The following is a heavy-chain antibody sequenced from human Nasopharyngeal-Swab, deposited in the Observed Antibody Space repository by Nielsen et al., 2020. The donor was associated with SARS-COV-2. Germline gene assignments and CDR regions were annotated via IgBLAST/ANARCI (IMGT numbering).Heavy chain of an antibody. J-gene: IGHJ4*02. D-gene: IGHD4-17*01. Sequence: GGSLRLSCAASGFTFSSSGMDWVRQAPGKGLEWVAVISYDGSNEYYGDSVKGRFTISRDNSKNTLYLQMNSLRVDDTAVYYCARNLYGDYVIDYWGRGTLVTVSS. CDR1: GFTFSSSG. CDR3: ARNLYGDYVIDY. CDR2: ISYDGSNE. V-gene: IGHV3-30*03.